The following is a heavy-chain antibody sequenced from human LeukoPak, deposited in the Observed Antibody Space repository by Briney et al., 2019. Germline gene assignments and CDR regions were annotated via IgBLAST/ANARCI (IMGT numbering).Heavy chain of an antibody. J-gene: IGHJ4*02. CDR3: ARSRDYGDQSDYFDY. V-gene: IGHV4-61*02. CDR2: IYTSGST. D-gene: IGHD4-17*01. CDR1: GGSISSGSYY. Sequence: SETLSLTCTISGGSISSGSYYWNWIRQPAGKGLEWIGRIYTSGSTNYNPSLKSRVTISLDTSKNQFSLKLSSVTAADTAVYYCARSRDYGDQSDYFDYWGQGTLVTVSS.